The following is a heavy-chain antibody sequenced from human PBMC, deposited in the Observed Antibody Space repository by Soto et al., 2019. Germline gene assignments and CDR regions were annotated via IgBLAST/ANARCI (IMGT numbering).Heavy chain of an antibody. V-gene: IGHV1-3*01. D-gene: IGHD3-3*01. CDR2: INAGNGNT. J-gene: IGHJ6*02. CDR3: ARGEKIRDFWSGSDLADYYYYYYGMDV. CDR1: GYTFTRYP. Sequence: GASVNGSRKAAGYTFTRYPMHWGRQAPGQRLEWMGWINAGNGNTKYSQKFQGRVTITRDTSASTAYMELSSLRSEDTAVYYCARGEKIRDFWSGSDLADYYYYYYGMDVWGQGTTVTVSS.